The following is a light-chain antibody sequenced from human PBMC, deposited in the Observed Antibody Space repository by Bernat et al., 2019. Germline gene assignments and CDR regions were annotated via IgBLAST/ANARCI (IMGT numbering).Light chain of an antibody. CDR3: QSYDGNLGGSV. J-gene: IGLJ2*01. CDR2: GSS. V-gene: IGLV1-40*01. Sequence: QSVLTQPPAVSGAPGQRVTISCTGSRSNIGAGHDVHWYQQLPGTAPKLLIYGSSYRPSGVPRRFSASKSGTSASLAITVLQAEDEADYYCQSYDGNLGGSVFGGGTKLTVL. CDR1: RSNIGAGHD.